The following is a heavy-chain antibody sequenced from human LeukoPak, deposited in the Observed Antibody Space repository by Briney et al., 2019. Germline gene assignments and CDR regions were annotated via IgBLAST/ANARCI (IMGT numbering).Heavy chain of an antibody. D-gene: IGHD5/OR15-5a*01. CDR3: LVWRHVFDR. V-gene: IGHV3-30*03. CDR2: MSYDGSKE. Sequence: GGSLRLSCAASGFTFSSYGMHWVRQAPGKGLEWVAVMSYDGSKEYYADSVKGRFTISRDNSKNTLYLQMNSLRVEDTAVYYCLVWRHVFDRWGQGTLVTVSS. CDR1: GFTFSSYG. J-gene: IGHJ5*02.